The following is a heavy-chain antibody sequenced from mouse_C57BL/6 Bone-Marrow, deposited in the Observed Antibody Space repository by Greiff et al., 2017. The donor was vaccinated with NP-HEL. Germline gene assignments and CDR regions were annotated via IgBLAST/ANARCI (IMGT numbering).Heavy chain of an antibody. CDR1: GYTFTSYW. CDR3: ARERWDGYYVGYFDV. J-gene: IGHJ1*03. D-gene: IGHD2-3*01. V-gene: IGHV1-50*01. Sequence: QVQLQQPGAELVKPGASVKLSCKASGYTFTSYWMQWVKQRPGQGLEWIGEIDPSDSYTNYNQKFKGKATLTVDTSSSTAYMQLSSLTSEDSAVDYCARERWDGYYVGYFDVWGTGTTVTVSS. CDR2: IDPSDSYT.